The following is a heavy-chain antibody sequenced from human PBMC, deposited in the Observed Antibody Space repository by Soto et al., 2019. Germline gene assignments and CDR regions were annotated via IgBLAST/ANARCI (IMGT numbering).Heavy chain of an antibody. CDR2: IYYSENT. CDR3: ASSTRQQWLVAPNWFDP. J-gene: IGHJ5*02. Sequence: SETLSLTCTVSGVSISSGDYYWSWIRQPPGKGLEWIGYIYYSENTYYNPSLKSRVAISGDTSKNQFSLNLSSVTAADTAVYYCASSTRQQWLVAPNWFDPWGQGTLVTVSS. D-gene: IGHD6-19*01. CDR1: GVSISSGDYY. V-gene: IGHV4-30-4*01.